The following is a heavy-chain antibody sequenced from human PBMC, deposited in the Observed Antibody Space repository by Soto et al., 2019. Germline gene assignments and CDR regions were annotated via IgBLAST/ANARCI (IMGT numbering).Heavy chain of an antibody. CDR1: GFTVSSKY. J-gene: IGHJ6*03. CDR2: ISGSGGST. CDR3: AKIGSSSSEDYYYMDV. V-gene: IGHV3-23*01. D-gene: IGHD6-6*01. Sequence: GGSLRLSCAASGFTVSSKYMTWVRQAPGKGLEGVSISGSGGSTYYADSVKGRFTISRDNSKNTLYLQMNSLRAEDTAVYYCAKIGSSSSEDYYYMDVWGKGTTVTVSS.